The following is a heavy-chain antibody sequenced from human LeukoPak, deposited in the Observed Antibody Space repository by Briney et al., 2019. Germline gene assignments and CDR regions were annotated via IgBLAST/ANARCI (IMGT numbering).Heavy chain of an antibody. CDR1: GFTFSDYY. D-gene: IGHD3-10*01. Sequence: GSLRLSCAASGFTFSDYYMSWSRQAPGKGLEWVSYIISSSSYTNYADSVKGRFTISRDNAKNSLYLQMNSVRAEDTAVYYCARDSRDYYGSGSYDYWGQGTLVTVSS. CDR3: ARDSRDYYGSGSYDY. CDR2: IISSSSYT. V-gene: IGHV3-11*05. J-gene: IGHJ4*02.